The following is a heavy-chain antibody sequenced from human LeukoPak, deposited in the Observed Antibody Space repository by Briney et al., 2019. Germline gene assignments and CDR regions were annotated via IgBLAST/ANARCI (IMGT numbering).Heavy chain of an antibody. CDR3: ARAHSSGYNDY. D-gene: IGHD3-22*01. CDR1: GDSISSYY. Sequence: SETLSLTCTVSGDSISSYYWSWIRQPPGKGLEWIGYIFYSGNTNYNPSLKSRVTMSVDTSKNQFSLKLSSVTAADTAVYYCARAHSSGYNDYWGQGTLVTVSS. CDR2: IFYSGNT. V-gene: IGHV4-59*12. J-gene: IGHJ4*02.